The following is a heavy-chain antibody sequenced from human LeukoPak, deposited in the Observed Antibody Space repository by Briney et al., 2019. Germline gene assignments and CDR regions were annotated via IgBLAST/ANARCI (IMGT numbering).Heavy chain of an antibody. CDR3: ARVGVGGYSYGYGLGY. CDR2: INPNSGGT. Sequence: ASVKVSCKASGYTFTGYYMHWVRQAPGQGLEWMGWINPNSGGTNYAQKFQGRVTMTRDTSISTAYMELSRLRSDDTAVYYCARVGVGGYSYGYGLGYWGQGTLVTVSS. CDR1: GYTFTGYY. D-gene: IGHD5-18*01. J-gene: IGHJ4*02. V-gene: IGHV1-2*02.